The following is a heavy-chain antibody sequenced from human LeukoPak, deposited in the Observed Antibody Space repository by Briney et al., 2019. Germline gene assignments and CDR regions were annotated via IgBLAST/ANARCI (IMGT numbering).Heavy chain of an antibody. D-gene: IGHD3-22*01. CDR2: IYYSGST. CDR1: GGSISSYY. Sequence: SETLSLTCTVSGGSISSYYWSWIRQPPGKGLEWIGYIYYSGSTNYNPSLKSQVTISVDTSKNQFSLKLSSVTAADTAVYYCARDPQYYDSSGYYTPWAFDIWGQGTMVTVSS. V-gene: IGHV4-59*01. CDR3: ARDPQYYDSSGYYTPWAFDI. J-gene: IGHJ3*02.